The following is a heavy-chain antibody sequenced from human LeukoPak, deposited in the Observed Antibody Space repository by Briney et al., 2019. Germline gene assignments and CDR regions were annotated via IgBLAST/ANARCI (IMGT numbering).Heavy chain of an antibody. CDR2: IYTTGST. CDR1: GGSISSYY. Sequence: SETLSLTCTVSGGSISSYYWTWIRQPAGKGLEWIGRIYTTGSTNYNPSLNSRVTMSVDTSKNQFSLKLSSVTAADTAVYYCARHIAVAGKAGFDYWGQGTLVTVSS. CDR3: ARHIAVAGKAGFDY. J-gene: IGHJ4*02. V-gene: IGHV4-4*07. D-gene: IGHD6-19*01.